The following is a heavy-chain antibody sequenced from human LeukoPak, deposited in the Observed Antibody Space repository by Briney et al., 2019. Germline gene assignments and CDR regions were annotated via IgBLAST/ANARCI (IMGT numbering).Heavy chain of an antibody. CDR2: IYYSGST. V-gene: IGHV4-59*01. Sequence: SETLSLTCTVSGGSISSYYWSWIRQPPGKGLEWIGYIYYSGSTNYNPSLKSRVTISVDTSKNQFSLKLSSVTSADTAVYYCARLPIAVAGKGGDYWGQGTLVTVSS. D-gene: IGHD6-19*01. J-gene: IGHJ4*02. CDR3: ARLPIAVAGKGGDY. CDR1: GGSISSYY.